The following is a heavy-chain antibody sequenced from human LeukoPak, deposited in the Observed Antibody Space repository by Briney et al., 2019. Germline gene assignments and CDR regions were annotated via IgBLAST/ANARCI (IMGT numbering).Heavy chain of an antibody. Sequence: SQTLSLTCAVSGGSISSGGYSWSWIRQPPGKGLEWIGYIYHSGSTYYNPSLKSRVTISVDRSKNQFSLKLSSVTAADTAVYYCARYSPHQYYYDSSGYSFDAFDIWGQGTMVTVSS. CDR1: GGSISSGGYS. CDR3: ARYSPHQYYYDSSGYSFDAFDI. V-gene: IGHV4-30-2*01. D-gene: IGHD3-22*01. CDR2: IYHSGST. J-gene: IGHJ3*02.